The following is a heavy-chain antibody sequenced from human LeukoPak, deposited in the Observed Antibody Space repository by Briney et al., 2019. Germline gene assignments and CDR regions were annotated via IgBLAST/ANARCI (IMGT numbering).Heavy chain of an antibody. D-gene: IGHD4-23*01. CDR1: GYTFTGYY. CDR3: ASFTVVTPDYYYYGMDV. J-gene: IGHJ6*02. CDR2: INPNSGGT. V-gene: IGHV1-2*02. Sequence: ASVKVSCKASGYTFTGYYMHWVRQAPGQGLGWMGWINPNSGGTNYAQKFPGRVTMTRDTSTSTAYMELSRLRSDDTAVYYCASFTVVTPDYYYYGMDVWGQGTTVTVSS.